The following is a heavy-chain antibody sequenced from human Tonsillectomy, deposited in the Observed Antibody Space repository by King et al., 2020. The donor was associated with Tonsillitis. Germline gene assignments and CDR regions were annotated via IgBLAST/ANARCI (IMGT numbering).Heavy chain of an antibody. CDR2: IYESGST. CDR1: GGSISGSTYY. D-gene: IGHD3-10*01. J-gene: IGHJ4*02. V-gene: IGHV4-39*07. CDR3: SRSYYGTGSEAETDY. Sequence: QLQESGPGLVKSSETLSLTCTVSGGSISGSTYYRGWIRQPPGKGLEWIGSIYESGSTYFNPSLKSRVTISLDTSKNQFSLKLTSVSAADTAVYYCSRSYYGTGSEAETDYWGQGTLVTVSS.